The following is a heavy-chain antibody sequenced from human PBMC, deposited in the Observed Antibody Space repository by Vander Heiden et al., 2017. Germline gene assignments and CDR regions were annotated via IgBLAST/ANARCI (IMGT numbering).Heavy chain of an antibody. Sequence: QVQLVQSGAEVKKPGASVKVSCKASGYTFTSYDINWVRQATGQGFEWMGWMNPNSGNTGYAQKFQGRVSMTRNTSISTAYMELSSLRSEDTAVYYCARGRYYGSGSQYYYYYYGMDVWGQGTTVTVSS. D-gene: IGHD3-10*01. J-gene: IGHJ6*02. V-gene: IGHV1-8*01. CDR2: MNPNSGNT. CDR1: GYTFTSYD. CDR3: ARGRYYGSGSQYYYYYYGMDV.